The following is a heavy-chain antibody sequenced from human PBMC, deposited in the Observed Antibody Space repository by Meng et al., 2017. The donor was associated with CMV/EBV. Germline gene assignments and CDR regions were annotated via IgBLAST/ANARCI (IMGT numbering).Heavy chain of an antibody. V-gene: IGHV4-30-4*08. CDR1: GGSVSSGSYY. CDR3: ARDSHFDKDAFDI. J-gene: IGHJ3*02. D-gene: IGHD3-9*01. Sequence: LRLSCTVSGGSVSSGSYYWSWIRQPPGKGLEWIGYIYYSGSTYYNPSLKSRITMSVDPSKNQFSLKLSSVTAADTAVYYCARDSHFDKDAFDIWGQGTMVTVSS. CDR2: IYYSGST.